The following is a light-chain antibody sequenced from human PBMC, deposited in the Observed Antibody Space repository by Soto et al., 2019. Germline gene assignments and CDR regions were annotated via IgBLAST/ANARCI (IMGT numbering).Light chain of an antibody. V-gene: IGKV3-15*01. CDR2: GAS. Sequence: EIVMTQSPATLSVSPGERATLSCRASQSVSSNLAWYQQKPGQAPMLLIYGASTRATGIPARFSGSRSGTEFTLTISSLQSEDFAVYYCQQYNNWPPWTFGQGTNLEIK. CDR1: QSVSSN. CDR3: QQYNNWPPWT. J-gene: IGKJ2*02.